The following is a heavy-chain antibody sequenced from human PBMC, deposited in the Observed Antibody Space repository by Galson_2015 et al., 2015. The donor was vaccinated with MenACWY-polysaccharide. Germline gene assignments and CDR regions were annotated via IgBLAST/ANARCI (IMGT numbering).Heavy chain of an antibody. CDR3: AKDTSGGYPLHYFDY. D-gene: IGHD3-16*01. V-gene: IGHV3-23*01. Sequence: ASGFTFSSYAMSWVRQAPGKGLEWVSAISGSGGSTYYADSVKGRFTISRDNSKNTLYLQMNSLRAEDTAVYYCAKDTSGGYPLHYFDYWGQGTLVTVSS. CDR1: GFTFSSYA. J-gene: IGHJ4*02. CDR2: ISGSGGST.